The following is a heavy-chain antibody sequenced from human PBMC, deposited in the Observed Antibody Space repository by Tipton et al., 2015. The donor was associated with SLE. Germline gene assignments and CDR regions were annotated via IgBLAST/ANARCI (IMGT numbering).Heavy chain of an antibody. V-gene: IGHV4-59*01. CDR1: AGSISSYY. Sequence: TLSLTCTVSAGSISSYYWSWIRQPPGKGLEWIGYIYYTGSTKYNPSLKSRVTISIDTSKNQFSLKLSSVTAADTALYYCARDGLGWGYYYYMDVWGTGTTVTVS. J-gene: IGHJ6*03. CDR3: ARDGLGWGYYYYMDV. D-gene: IGHD5/OR15-5a*01. CDR2: IYYTGST.